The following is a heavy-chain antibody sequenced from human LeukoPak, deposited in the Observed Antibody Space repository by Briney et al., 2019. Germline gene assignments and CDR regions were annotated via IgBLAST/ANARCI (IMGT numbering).Heavy chain of an antibody. CDR1: GFTFSTYW. Sequence: GGSLRLSCAASGFTFSTYWINWYRHAPEELLEWVGNINQEASEINYVDSVRGRFPISRDNAQNSLHLQLNSLRAEDTAVYYCATDRDNSDWQKRFDSWGQGTLVSVSS. D-gene: IGHD2-21*02. CDR3: ATDRDNSDWQKRFDS. J-gene: IGHJ4*02. CDR2: INQEASEI. V-gene: IGHV3-7*01.